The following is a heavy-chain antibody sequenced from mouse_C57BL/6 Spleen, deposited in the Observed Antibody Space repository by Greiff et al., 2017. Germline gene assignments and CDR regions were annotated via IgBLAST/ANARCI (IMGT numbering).Heavy chain of an antibody. CDR3: AREEITTVVASDY. V-gene: IGHV5-17*01. Sequence: DVHLVESGGGLVKPGGSLKLSCAASGFTFSDYGMHWVRQAPEKGLEWVAYISSGSSTIYYADTRKGRITISRDKAKNTLFQQRTRLRTENTAMYYSAREEITTVVASDYWSQDTTHTDSS. J-gene: IGHJ2*01. CDR2: ISSGSSTI. CDR1: GFTFSDYG. D-gene: IGHD1-1*01.